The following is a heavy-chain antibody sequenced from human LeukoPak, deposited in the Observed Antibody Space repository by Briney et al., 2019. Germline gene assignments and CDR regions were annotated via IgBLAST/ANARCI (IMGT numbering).Heavy chain of an antibody. CDR2: ISYDGSNK. CDR1: GFTFSSYA. J-gene: IGHJ4*02. Sequence: GGSLRLSCAASGFTFSSYAMHWVRQAPGKGLEWVAVISYDGSNKYYADSVKGRFTISRDNSKNTLYLQMNSLRAEDTAAYYCARDTWPQTGIDYWGQGTLVTVSS. CDR3: ARDTWPQTGIDY. D-gene: IGHD7-27*01. V-gene: IGHV3-30*04.